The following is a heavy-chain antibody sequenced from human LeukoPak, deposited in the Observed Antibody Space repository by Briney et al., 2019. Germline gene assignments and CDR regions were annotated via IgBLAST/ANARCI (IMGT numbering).Heavy chain of an antibody. J-gene: IGHJ6*03. CDR2: ISSSGSTI. CDR3: ARDRRSSWYDYYYYYMDV. V-gene: IGHV3-11*04. D-gene: IGHD6-13*01. CDR1: GFTFSDYY. Sequence: GGSLRLSCAASGFTFSDYYMSWIRQAPGKGLEWVSYISSSGSTIYYADSVKGRFTISRDNAKNSLYLQMNSLRAEDTAVYYCARDRRSSWYDYYYYYMDVWGKGTTVTVSS.